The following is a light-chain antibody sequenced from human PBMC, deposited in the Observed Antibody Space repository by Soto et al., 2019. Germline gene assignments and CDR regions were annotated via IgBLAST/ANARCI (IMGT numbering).Light chain of an antibody. CDR3: QHRGKWPRT. J-gene: IGKJ2*01. CDR1: QSVASN. CDR2: DAS. Sequence: EIVMTQSPGTLSVSPGERATLSCRASQSVASNLAWYQQKPGQAPRLLIYDASTRATGIPARFSGSGSGTEFTLTISSLEPEDCGVYYCQHRGKWPRTFGQGTKLEIK. V-gene: IGKV3-15*01.